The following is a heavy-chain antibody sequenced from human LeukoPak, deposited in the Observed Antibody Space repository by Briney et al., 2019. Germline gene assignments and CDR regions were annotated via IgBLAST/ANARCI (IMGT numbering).Heavy chain of an antibody. CDR3: ARAGSIWFGELLYFNY. Sequence: ASVKVSCKASGYTFTGYYMHWVRQAPGQGLEWMGWISAYNGNTNYAQKLQGRVTMTTDTSTSTAYMELRSLRSDDTAVYYCARAGSIWFGELLYFNYWGQGTLVTVSS. J-gene: IGHJ4*02. D-gene: IGHD3-10*01. CDR1: GYTFTGYY. V-gene: IGHV1-18*04. CDR2: ISAYNGNT.